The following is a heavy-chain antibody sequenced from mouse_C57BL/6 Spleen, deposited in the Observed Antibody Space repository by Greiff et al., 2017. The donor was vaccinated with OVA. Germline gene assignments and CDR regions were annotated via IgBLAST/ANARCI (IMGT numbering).Heavy chain of an antibody. D-gene: IGHD2-3*01. Sequence: QVQLQQPGAELAKPGASVKMSCKASGYTFTSYWITWVKQRPGQGLEWIGDIYPGSGSTNYNEKFKSKATLTVDTSSSTAYMQLSSLTSEDSAVYYCAREGGWLLRAMDYWGQGTSVTVSS. CDR2: IYPGSGST. CDR1: GYTFTSYW. CDR3: AREGGWLLRAMDY. V-gene: IGHV1-55*01. J-gene: IGHJ4*01.